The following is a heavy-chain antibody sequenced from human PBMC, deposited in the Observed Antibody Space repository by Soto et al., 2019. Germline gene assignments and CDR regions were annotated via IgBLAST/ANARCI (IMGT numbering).Heavy chain of an antibody. CDR2: ISSSGITI. CDR1: GFTFNDYY. J-gene: IGHJ3*02. V-gene: IGHV3-11*01. D-gene: IGHD3-22*01. Sequence: QVRLVESGGGLVKPGGSLRLSCAASGFTFNDYYMSWIRQAPGKGLEWVSYISSSGITIYYTDSVKGRFIISRDNAKNSLYLQMNSLRAEDTAVYYCARAPSYYYDSSGRALIDAFDIWGQGTMVTVSS. CDR3: ARAPSYYYDSSGRALIDAFDI.